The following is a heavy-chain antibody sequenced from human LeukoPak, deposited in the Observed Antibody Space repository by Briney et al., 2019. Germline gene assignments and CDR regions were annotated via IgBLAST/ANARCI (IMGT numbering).Heavy chain of an antibody. CDR3: ANDRVGGHIWFDP. Sequence: GGSLRLSCAASGFTFSNYGMHWDRQAPGKVLEWVSSISTSSDSNHYADSVKGRFTISRDNSNNSLCLQMNSLITTDTAISICANDRVGGHIWFDPWGQGTLVSVST. V-gene: IGHV3-21*01. D-gene: IGHD3-10*01. CDR1: GFTFSNYG. J-gene: IGHJ5*02. CDR2: ISTSSDSN.